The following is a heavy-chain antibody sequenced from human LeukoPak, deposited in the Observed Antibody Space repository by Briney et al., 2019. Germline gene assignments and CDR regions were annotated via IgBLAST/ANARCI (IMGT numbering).Heavy chain of an antibody. CDR1: GFTFSSYW. CDR3: ARDQRIYGSGSYYRTMLVDAFDI. Sequence: PGGSLRLSCAASGFTFSSYWMHWVRQAPGKGLVWVSRINSDGSSTSYADSVKGRFTISRDNAKNSLYLQMNSLRAEDTAVYYCARDQRIYGSGSYYRTMLVDAFDIWGQGTMVTVSS. CDR2: INSDGSST. J-gene: IGHJ3*02. D-gene: IGHD3-10*01. V-gene: IGHV3-74*01.